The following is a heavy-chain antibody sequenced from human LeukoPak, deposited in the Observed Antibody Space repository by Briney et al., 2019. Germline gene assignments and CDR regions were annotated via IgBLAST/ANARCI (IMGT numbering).Heavy chain of an antibody. CDR2: MNPNSGNT. V-gene: IGHV1-8*01. CDR3: ARGPQDDYDYYYYYGMDV. CDR1: GYTFTSYD. Sequence: ASVKVSCKASGYTFTSYDNNWVRQATGQGLEWMGWMNPNSGNTGYAQKFQGRVTMTRNTSISTAYMELSSLRSEDTAVYYCARGPQDDYDYYYYYGMDVWGQGTTVTVSS. D-gene: IGHD5-12*01. J-gene: IGHJ6*02.